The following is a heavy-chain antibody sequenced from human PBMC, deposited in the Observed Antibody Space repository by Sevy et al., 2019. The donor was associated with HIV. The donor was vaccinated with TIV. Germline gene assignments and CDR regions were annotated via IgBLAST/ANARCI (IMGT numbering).Heavy chain of an antibody. Sequence: ASVKVSCKASGGTFSSYAISWVRQAPGQGLEWMGGIIPIFGTANYAQKFQGRVTITAEESTSTAYMELSSLRSEDTAVYYCARVRDGYDLLLNFDYWGQGTLVTVSS. CDR3: ARVRDGYDLLLNFDY. J-gene: IGHJ4*02. V-gene: IGHV1-69*13. D-gene: IGHD5-12*01. CDR2: IIPIFGTA. CDR1: GGTFSSYA.